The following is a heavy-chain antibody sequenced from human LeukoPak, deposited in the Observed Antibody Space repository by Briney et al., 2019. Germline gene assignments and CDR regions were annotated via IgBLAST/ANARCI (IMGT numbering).Heavy chain of an antibody. CDR1: GGSISSSNW. CDR2: IYHSGST. D-gene: IGHD6-19*01. Sequence: PSGTLSLTCAVSGGSISSSNWWSWVRQPPGKGLEWIGEIYHSGSTNYNPSLKSRVTISVDKSKNQFSLKLSSVTATDTAVYYCARDHRGSGWSPTTYGMDVWGQGTTVTVSS. V-gene: IGHV4-4*02. J-gene: IGHJ6*02. CDR3: ARDHRGSGWSPTTYGMDV.